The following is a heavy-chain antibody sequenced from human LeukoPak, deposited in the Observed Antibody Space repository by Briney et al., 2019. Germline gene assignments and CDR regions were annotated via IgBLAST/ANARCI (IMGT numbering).Heavy chain of an antibody. Sequence: ASVKVSCKASGYTFTGYYMHWVRQAPGQGLEWMGWINPNSGGTNYAQKFQGRVTMTRDTSISTAYMELSRLRSDDTAVYYCARSDYYDSGSWTTTIDYWGQGTLVTVSS. V-gene: IGHV1-2*02. CDR2: INPNSGGT. D-gene: IGHD3-10*01. CDR1: GYTFTGYY. J-gene: IGHJ4*02. CDR3: ARSDYYDSGSWTTTIDY.